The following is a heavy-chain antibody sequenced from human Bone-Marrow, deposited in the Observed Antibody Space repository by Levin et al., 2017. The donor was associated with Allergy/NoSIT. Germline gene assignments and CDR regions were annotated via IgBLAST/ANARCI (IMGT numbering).Heavy chain of an antibody. V-gene: IGHV3-48*02. CDR2: ISSRGTPI. J-gene: IGHJ4*02. Sequence: GGSLRLSCAASGFTFSNYNMNWVRQAPGKGLEWVSYISSRGTPIYYVDSVKGRFSISRDNAKNSLYLQMNSLRDEDTAVYFCAREGPFYYDSSPLLGFESWCQGTLVTVSS. D-gene: IGHD3-22*01. CDR1: GFTFSNYN. CDR3: AREGPFYYDSSPLLGFES.